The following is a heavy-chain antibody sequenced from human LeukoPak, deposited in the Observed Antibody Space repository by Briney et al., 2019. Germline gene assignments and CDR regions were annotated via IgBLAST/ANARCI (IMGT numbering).Heavy chain of an antibody. CDR1: GGSFSGYY. J-gene: IGHJ4*02. V-gene: IGHV4-34*01. CDR3: ASRKRDERNNTRFDY. CDR2: INRSRST. Sequence: SETLSLTCAVYGGSFSGYYWGWIRQPPGKGLEWIGEINRSRSTNYNPSLKSRVTISVDTSKNQYSLKLSSVTAADTAVYYCASRKRDERNNTRFDYWGQGTLVTVSS. D-gene: IGHD5-24*01.